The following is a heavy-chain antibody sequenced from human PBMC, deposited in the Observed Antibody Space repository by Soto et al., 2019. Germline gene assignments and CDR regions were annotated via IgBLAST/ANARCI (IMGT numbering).Heavy chain of an antibody. V-gene: IGHV4-59*05. Sequence: PSETLSLTCTVSGDSISKYYWSWIRQPPGKGLEWIGYIYYSESPSYSETTSYNPSLKSRVTISVDTANNQFSLRLTSVTAADTAVYYCARGWFWSGSFNWFDPCGQRTLVTVS. D-gene: IGHD3-3*01. CDR2: IYYSESPSY. J-gene: IGHJ5*02. CDR3: ARGWFWSGSFNWFDP. CDR1: GDSISKYY.